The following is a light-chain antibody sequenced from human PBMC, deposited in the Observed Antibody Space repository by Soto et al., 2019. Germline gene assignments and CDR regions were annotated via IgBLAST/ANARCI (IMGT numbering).Light chain of an antibody. CDR2: VAS. V-gene: IGKV3-15*01. CDR3: QKYNNWPGT. Sequence: IVRTHAPATLSMSPGERATLSCRASQSLNRDLACYQQKPGRSPRLLIFVASIRATGMPARFSGSGSGTEFTITIGSLQSEDCALYYCQKYNNWPGTFGQGTKVDIK. J-gene: IGKJ1*01. CDR1: QSLNRD.